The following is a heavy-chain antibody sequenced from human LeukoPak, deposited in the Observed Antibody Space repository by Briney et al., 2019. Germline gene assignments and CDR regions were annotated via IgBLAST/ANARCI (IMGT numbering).Heavy chain of an antibody. Sequence: SETLSLTCTVSGASVSASGYFWGWIRQPPGKGLEGIGTLHYSGSTYYNTSLRSRVTISVDTSKNQFSLKLNSVTSADTAIYYCARDWDGAFDFNTFDIWGLGTMVTVSS. CDR2: LHYSGST. D-gene: IGHD4/OR15-4a*01. J-gene: IGHJ3*02. V-gene: IGHV4-39*07. CDR1: GASVSASGYF. CDR3: ARDWDGAFDFNTFDI.